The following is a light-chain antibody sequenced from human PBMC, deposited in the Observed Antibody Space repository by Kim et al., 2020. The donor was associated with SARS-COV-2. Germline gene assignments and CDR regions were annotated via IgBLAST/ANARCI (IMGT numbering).Light chain of an antibody. CDR1: RSGVGGYNY. Sequence: QSIDTSCSGTRSGVGGYNYVSWYQHRPDKAPKLMIYDVSKRPSGLSNRFSGSKSGNTASLTISGLQAEDEADYYCSSYTSSSTFVLFGGGTQLTVL. CDR2: DVS. CDR3: SSYTSSSTFVL. V-gene: IGLV2-14*03. J-gene: IGLJ2*01.